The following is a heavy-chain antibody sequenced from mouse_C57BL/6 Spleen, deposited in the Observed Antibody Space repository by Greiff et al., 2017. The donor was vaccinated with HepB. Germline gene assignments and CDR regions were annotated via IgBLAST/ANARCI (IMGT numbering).Heavy chain of an antibody. V-gene: IGHV1-81*01. CDR1: GYTFTSYC. CDR3: ARVARVGYAMDY. J-gene: IGHJ4*01. D-gene: IGHD1-1*01. CDR2: IYPRSGNT. Sequence: QVQLQQSGAELVRPGASVKLSCTASGYTFTSYCLSWVKQRTGQGLEWIGWIYPRSGNTYYTAKFKGKATLTADTSSSTAYMELRSLTSEDSAVYVCARVARVGYAMDYWGQGTSVTVSS.